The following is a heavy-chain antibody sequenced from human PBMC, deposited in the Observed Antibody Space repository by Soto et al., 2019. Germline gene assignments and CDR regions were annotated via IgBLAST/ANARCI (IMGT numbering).Heavy chain of an antibody. Sequence: QVQLVQSGAEVKKPGSSVKVSCKASGGTFSSYTISWVRQAPGQGLEWMGRIIPILGIANYAQKFQGRVTTTADKTTSTAYMEPSSMRSGDTAVYYCAREPYCSGGSGYYCYGMDVWGQGTTVTVSS. D-gene: IGHD2-15*01. J-gene: IGHJ6*02. CDR3: AREPYCSGGSGYYCYGMDV. V-gene: IGHV1-69*08. CDR1: GGTFSSYT. CDR2: IIPILGIA.